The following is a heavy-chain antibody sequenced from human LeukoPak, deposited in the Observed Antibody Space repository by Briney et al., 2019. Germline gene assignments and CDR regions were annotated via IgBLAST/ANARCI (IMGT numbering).Heavy chain of an antibody. D-gene: IGHD6-13*01. Sequence: GRSLRLSCAASGFTFSSYAMHWVRQAPGKGLEWVAVISYDGSNKYYADSVKGRITISRDNAKNSLYLQMNSLRAEDTAVYYCARVAEAAAFDYWGQGTLVTVSS. CDR3: ARVAEAAAFDY. CDR1: GFTFSSYA. V-gene: IGHV3-30*04. CDR2: ISYDGSNK. J-gene: IGHJ4*02.